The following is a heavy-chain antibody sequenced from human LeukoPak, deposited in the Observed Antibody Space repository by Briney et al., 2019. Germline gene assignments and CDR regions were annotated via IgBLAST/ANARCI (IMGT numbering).Heavy chain of an antibody. CDR3: VGDTPPGGDFYLDY. CDR1: GFSFSTYG. V-gene: IGHV3-33*01. D-gene: IGHD3-16*01. Sequence: GGSLRLSFAASGFSFSTYGMHWVRQAPGKGLEWVALIWNAGTNTYYADSEKGRFTISRDNSKNTLYLQMNSLGAEDTAVYYCVGDTPPGGDFYLDYWGQGTLVIVSS. CDR2: IWNAGTNT. J-gene: IGHJ4*02.